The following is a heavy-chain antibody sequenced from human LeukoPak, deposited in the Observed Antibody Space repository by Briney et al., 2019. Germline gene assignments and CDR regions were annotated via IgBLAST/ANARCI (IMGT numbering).Heavy chain of an antibody. CDR2: ISSSSSCI. J-gene: IGHJ4*02. Sequence: GGSLRLSCAASGFTFSSYSMNWVRQAPGKGLEWVSPISSSSSCIYYADSVKGRFTISRDNAKNSLYLQMNSLRAEDTAVYYRAREEAVAASFDYWGQGTLVTVSS. CDR1: GFTFSSYS. V-gene: IGHV3-21*01. CDR3: AREEAVAASFDY. D-gene: IGHD6-19*01.